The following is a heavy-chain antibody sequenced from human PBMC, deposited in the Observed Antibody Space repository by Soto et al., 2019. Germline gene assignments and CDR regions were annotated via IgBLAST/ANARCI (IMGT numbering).Heavy chain of an antibody. CDR2: IYHSGTI. D-gene: IGHD3-10*01. J-gene: IGHJ5*02. CDR3: ARAQFYSGSGNYNNLTFDP. V-gene: IGHV4-30-2*01. Sequence: SETLSLTCAVSGGSIGGAGYSWSWIRQPPGGGLDWIGYIYHSGTILYNPSLKTRLTISLDMSKNKFSLTLNSVTAADAAVYYCARAQFYSGSGNYNNLTFDPWGHGTQVTVSS. CDR1: GGSIGGAGYS.